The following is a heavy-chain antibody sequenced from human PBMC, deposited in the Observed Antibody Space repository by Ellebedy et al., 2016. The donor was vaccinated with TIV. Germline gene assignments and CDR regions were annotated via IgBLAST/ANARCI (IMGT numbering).Heavy chain of an antibody. CDR3: ARGRVVDSGNRIFDY. CDR2: AQ. Sequence: SETLSLTCTVSGASITNYFWTWFRQPPGKGLEWIGYAQKYNPSLASRVTISVDTSKNELPLKLTSVTAADTARYYCARGRVVDSGNRIFDYWGPGILVTVSS. J-gene: IGHJ4*02. D-gene: IGHD3-3*01. V-gene: IGHV4-59*01. CDR1: GASITNYF.